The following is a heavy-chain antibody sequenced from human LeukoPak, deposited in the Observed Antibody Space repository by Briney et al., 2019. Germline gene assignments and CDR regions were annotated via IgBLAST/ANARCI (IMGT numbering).Heavy chain of an antibody. V-gene: IGHV4-61*01. CDR1: GYSISSGYY. Sequence: SETLSLTCAVSGYSISSGYYWGWIRQPPGKGLEWIGYIYYSGSTNYNPSLKSRVTISVDTSKNQFSLKLSSVTAADTAVYYCARGASWFDPWGQGTLVTVSS. J-gene: IGHJ5*02. CDR2: IYYSGST. CDR3: ARGASWFDP.